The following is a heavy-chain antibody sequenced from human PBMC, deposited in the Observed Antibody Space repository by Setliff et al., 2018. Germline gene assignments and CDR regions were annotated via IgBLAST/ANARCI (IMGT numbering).Heavy chain of an antibody. CDR2: INTSGTT. D-gene: IGHD3-3*01. J-gene: IGHJ5*02. Sequence: SETLSLTCTVSGGSLNTYYWSWIRQPAGKELEWIGRINTSGTTRYNPSLRSRATLSVDESMNRFSLNLNSVTAADTAVYYCAGGLPGDYDFNCFDTWGQGALVTV. CDR1: GGSLNTYY. CDR3: AGGLPGDYDFNCFDT. V-gene: IGHV4-4*07.